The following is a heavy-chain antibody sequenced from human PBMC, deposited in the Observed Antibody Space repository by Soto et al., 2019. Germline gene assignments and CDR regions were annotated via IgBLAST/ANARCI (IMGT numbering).Heavy chain of an antibody. CDR1: GFTFSSYA. Sequence: EVQLLESGGGLVQPGGSLRLSCAASGFTFSSYAMSWVRQAPGKGLEWVSAISGSGGSTYYGDSVKGRFTISRDNYKNTLYLQMNSLRAEDTDVYYCLSTTRPSITMVRGSNFDYWGKATLVTVSS. V-gene: IGHV3-23*01. D-gene: IGHD3-10*01. J-gene: IGHJ4*02. CDR2: ISGSGGST. CDR3: LSTTRPSITMVRGSNFDY.